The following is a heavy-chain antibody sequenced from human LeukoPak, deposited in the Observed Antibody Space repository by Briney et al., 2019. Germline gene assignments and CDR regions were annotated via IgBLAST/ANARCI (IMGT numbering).Heavy chain of an antibody. Sequence: PGGSLRLSCAASGFTFSSYAMTWVRQAPGKGLEWVSLISAIGGNTYYADSVKGRFTISRDNSKNTLSLQMNSLRAEDTAVYYCAKDLLAATIDYYFDYWGQGTLVTVSS. CDR3: AKDLLAATIDYYFDY. CDR2: ISAIGGNT. V-gene: IGHV3-23*01. D-gene: IGHD5-12*01. J-gene: IGHJ4*02. CDR1: GFTFSSYA.